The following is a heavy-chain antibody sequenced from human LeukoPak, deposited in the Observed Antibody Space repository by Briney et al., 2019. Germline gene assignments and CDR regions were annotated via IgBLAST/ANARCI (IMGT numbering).Heavy chain of an antibody. D-gene: IGHD3-16*01. CDR2: INYSGST. J-gene: IGHJ6*03. CDR3: ARHKWLVWGSYGRFYYMDV. CDR1: GGSFSGYY. V-gene: IGHV4-34*01. Sequence: SETLSLTCAVYGGSFSGYYWSWIRQPPGKGREWMGEINYSGSTNYNPSRKSRVTISVDTSKHQFSLRLRSVSAADTSVYYCARHKWLVWGSYGRFYYMDVWGKGTTVTISS.